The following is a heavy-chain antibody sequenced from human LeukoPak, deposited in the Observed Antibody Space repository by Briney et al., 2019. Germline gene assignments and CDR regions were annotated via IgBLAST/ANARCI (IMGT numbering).Heavy chain of an antibody. CDR1: GFTFSSYG. V-gene: IGHV3-21*04. D-gene: IGHD5-12*01. J-gene: IGHJ4*02. CDR3: ASFQWLRYFDF. CDR2: NNSGGST. Sequence: GGSLRLSCAASGFTFSSYGMSWVRQAPGKGLEWISSNNSGGSTHYTHSVKGRFTISRDNAKNSLFLQMNSLRAEDTAVYFCASFQWLRYFDFWGQGTLVTVSS.